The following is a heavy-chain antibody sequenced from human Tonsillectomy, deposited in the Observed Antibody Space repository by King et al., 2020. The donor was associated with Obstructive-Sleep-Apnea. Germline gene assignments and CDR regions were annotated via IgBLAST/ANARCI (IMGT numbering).Heavy chain of an antibody. CDR2: SKTKTDGWLT. J-gene: IGHJ4*02. D-gene: IGHD3-3*01. CDR1: GFTFSNAW. Sequence: VQLVESGGGLVKPGGSLRLSLAASGFTFSNAWMSWVRQAPGKWLEWFGRSKTKTDGWLTAYAAPVKGGFTISREDSKNTLYLQMNSLKTKDTAVYYCTASVFWSGYYRGYWGQGTLVTVSS. CDR3: TASVFWSGYYRGY. V-gene: IGHV3-15*01.